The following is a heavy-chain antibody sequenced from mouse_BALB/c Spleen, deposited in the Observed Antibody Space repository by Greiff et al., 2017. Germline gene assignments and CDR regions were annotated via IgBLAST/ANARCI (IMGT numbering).Heavy chain of an antibody. CDR1: GYTFTSYW. CDR3: ARWGWLLRYFDV. Sequence: VQLQQSGAELARPGASVKLSCKASGYTFTSYWMQWVKQRPGQGLEWIGAIYPGDGDTRYTQKFKGKATLTADKSSSTAYMQLSSLASEDSAVYYCARWGWLLRYFDVWGAGTTVTVSS. V-gene: IGHV1-87*01. D-gene: IGHD2-3*01. J-gene: IGHJ1*01. CDR2: IYPGDGDT.